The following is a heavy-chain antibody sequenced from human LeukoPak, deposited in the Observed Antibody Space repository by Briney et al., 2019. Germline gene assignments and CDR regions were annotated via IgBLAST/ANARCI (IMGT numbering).Heavy chain of an antibody. CDR2: IIPIFGTA. CDR3: ARTSLEWELPLDY. V-gene: IGHV1-69*05. Sequence: SVKVSCKASGGTFSSYAISWVRQAPGQGLEWMGGIIPIFGTADYAQKFQGRVTITTDESTSTAYMELSSLRSEDTAVYYCARTSLEWELPLDYWGQGTLVTVSS. D-gene: IGHD1-26*01. J-gene: IGHJ4*02. CDR1: GGTFSSYA.